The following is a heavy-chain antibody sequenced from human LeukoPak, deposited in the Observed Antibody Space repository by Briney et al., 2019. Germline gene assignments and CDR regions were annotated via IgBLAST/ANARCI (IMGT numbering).Heavy chain of an antibody. V-gene: IGHV3-23*01. CDR2: LSGSDGRT. CDR3: ARDLWSGGWKD. CDR1: GFTFSSYA. J-gene: IGHJ4*02. Sequence: GGSLRLSCAASGFTFSSYAMSWVRQAPAKGLEWVSTLSGSDGRTYYADSVKGRFTISRDNAENTLYLQMNSLRAEDTAAYYCARDLWSGGWKDWGQGTLVTVSS. D-gene: IGHD2-15*01.